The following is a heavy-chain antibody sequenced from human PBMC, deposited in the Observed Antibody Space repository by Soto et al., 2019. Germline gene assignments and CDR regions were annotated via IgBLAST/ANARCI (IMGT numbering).Heavy chain of an antibody. V-gene: IGHV1-2*04. D-gene: IGHD3-10*01. Sequence: ASVKVSCKASGYTFTGYYMHWVRQAPGQGLEWMGWINPNSGGTNYAQKFQGWVTMTRDTSISTAYMELSRLRSDDTAVYYCARTTMVRGVIQRTHAFDIWGQGTMVTVSS. J-gene: IGHJ3*02. CDR1: GYTFTGYY. CDR3: ARTTMVRGVIQRTHAFDI. CDR2: INPNSGGT.